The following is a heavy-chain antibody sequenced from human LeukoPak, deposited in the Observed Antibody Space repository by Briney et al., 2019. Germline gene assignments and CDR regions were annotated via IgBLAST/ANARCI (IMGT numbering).Heavy chain of an antibody. V-gene: IGHV3-30-3*01. CDR2: ISYDGSNK. CDR3: ASQPDYGDYELDY. Sequence: GGSLRLSCAASGFTFSSYWMSWVRQAPGKGLEWVAVISYDGSNKYYADSVKGRFTISRDNSKNTLYLQMNSLRAEDTAVYYCASQPDYGDYELDYWGQGTLVTVSS. J-gene: IGHJ4*02. CDR1: GFTFSSYW. D-gene: IGHD4-17*01.